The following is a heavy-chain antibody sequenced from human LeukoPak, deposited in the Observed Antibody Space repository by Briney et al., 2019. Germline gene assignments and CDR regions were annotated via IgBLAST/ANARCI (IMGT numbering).Heavy chain of an antibody. V-gene: IGHV4-59*08. CDR1: GGSITSNY. J-gene: IGHJ4*02. CDR2: IYYTGDT. D-gene: IGHD2-15*01. Sequence: SETLSLTCTVPGGSITSNYWSWIRQPPGKGLEYIGYIYYTGDTNYYPSLKSRVTISMDTSKNQFSLKLSSVTAADTAMYYCAGSRYCSGGTCYATFDYWGQGTLVTVSS. CDR3: AGSRYCSGGTCYATFDY.